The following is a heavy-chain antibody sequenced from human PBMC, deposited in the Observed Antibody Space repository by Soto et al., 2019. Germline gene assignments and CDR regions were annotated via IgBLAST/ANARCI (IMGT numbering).Heavy chain of an antibody. CDR2: IDPIDSYT. Sequence: GESLKISCKGSGYNFPSYWISWVRQMPGKGLEWMGRIDPIDSYTNYSPSFQGHVTISADKSISAAYLQWSSLKASDTAMYYCARQGTTDYFYYYGLDVWGQGTTVTVSS. CDR1: GYNFPSYW. J-gene: IGHJ6*02. D-gene: IGHD4-4*01. CDR3: ARQGTTDYFYYYGLDV. V-gene: IGHV5-10-1*01.